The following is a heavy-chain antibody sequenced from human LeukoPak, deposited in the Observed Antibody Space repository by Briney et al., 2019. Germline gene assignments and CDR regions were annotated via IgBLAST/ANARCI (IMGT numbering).Heavy chain of an antibody. CDR1: GGSISSGDYY. J-gene: IGHJ4*02. V-gene: IGHV4-30-4*01. D-gene: IGHD5-18*01. CDR3: ASGQSGYSYGLFDY. Sequence: SETLSLTCTVSGGSISSGDYYWSWIRQPPGKGLEWIGEINHSGSTNYNPSLKSRVTISVDTSKNQFSLKLSTVTAADTAVYYCASGQSGYSYGLFDYWGQGTLVTVSS. CDR2: INHSGST.